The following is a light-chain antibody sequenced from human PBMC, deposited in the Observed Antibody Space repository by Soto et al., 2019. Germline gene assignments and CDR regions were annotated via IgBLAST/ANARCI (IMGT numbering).Light chain of an antibody. J-gene: IGKJ1*01. CDR3: QQYGSSPRT. V-gene: IGKV3-20*01. Sequence: EIVLTQSPGTLSLSPGERATLSCRASQSVSSSYLAWYQQKPGQAPRLLIYGASSRATGIADRFSGSGSGTDFTLTISRLEPEDFEVYYCQQYGSSPRTFGQGTKVEIK. CDR2: GAS. CDR1: QSVSSSY.